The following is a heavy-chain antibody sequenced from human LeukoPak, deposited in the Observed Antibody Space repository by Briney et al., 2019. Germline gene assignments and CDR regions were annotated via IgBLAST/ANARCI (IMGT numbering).Heavy chain of an antibody. CDR3: VRWLKREIDH. CDR2: IRQDSDEK. Sequence: PGGSLRLSCAASGFTFSSYWMGWVRQAPGKGLEWVANIRQDSDEKNYVDSVKGRFTISRDNAKNSLSLQMNSLRDEDTAVYYCVRWLKREIDHWGQGTLVTVYS. CDR1: GFTFSSYW. D-gene: IGHD5-12*01. J-gene: IGHJ4*02. V-gene: IGHV3-7*05.